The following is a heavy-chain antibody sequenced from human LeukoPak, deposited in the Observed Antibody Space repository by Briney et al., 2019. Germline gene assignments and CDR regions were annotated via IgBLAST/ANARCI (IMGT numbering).Heavy chain of an antibody. V-gene: IGHV3-23*03. CDR1: GFTFSSYA. CDR3: AKDRGPWLLGTFDY. CDR2: FYTGGST. D-gene: IGHD5-24*01. J-gene: IGHJ4*02. Sequence: GGSLRLSCAASGFTFSSYAMSWVRQAPGKGLEWVSVFYTGGSTYYADSVKGRFTISRDNSKNTLYLQMNSLRAEDTAVYYCAKDRGPWLLGTFDYWGQGTLVTVSS.